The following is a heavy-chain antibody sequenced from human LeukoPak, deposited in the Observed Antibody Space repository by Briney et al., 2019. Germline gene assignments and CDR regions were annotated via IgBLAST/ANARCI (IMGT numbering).Heavy chain of an antibody. Sequence: SETLSLTCTVSGGSISSGGYYWSWIRQHPGKGLEWIGYIYYSGSTYYNPSLKSRVTISVDTSKNQYSLKLSSVTAADTAVYYCARAFYYGSGSYHDYWGQGTLVTVSS. CDR2: IYYSGST. CDR3: ARAFYYGSGSYHDY. V-gene: IGHV4-31*03. CDR1: GGSISSGGYY. D-gene: IGHD3-10*01. J-gene: IGHJ4*02.